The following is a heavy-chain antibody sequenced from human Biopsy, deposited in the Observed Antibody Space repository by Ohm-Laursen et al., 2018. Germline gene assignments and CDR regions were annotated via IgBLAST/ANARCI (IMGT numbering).Heavy chain of an antibody. J-gene: IGHJ6*02. V-gene: IGHV3-30*18. CDR2: ISYDGSKT. CDR1: GFTFSNSG. Sequence: SLRLSCAASGFTFSNSGMHWVRQTPGKGLEWVAAISYDGSKTDYGDSVKGRLNISRDNSKNTLDLQMSSLRVEDTAVYFCAKDKGTFNFYYYGMDVWGQGTTVTVSS. CDR3: AKDKGTFNFYYYGMDV. D-gene: IGHD2/OR15-2a*01.